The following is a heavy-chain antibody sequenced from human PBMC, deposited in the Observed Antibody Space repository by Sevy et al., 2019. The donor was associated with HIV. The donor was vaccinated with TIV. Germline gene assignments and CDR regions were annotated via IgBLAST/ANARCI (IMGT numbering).Heavy chain of an antibody. D-gene: IGHD4-4*01. J-gene: IGHJ6*02. Sequence: SETLSLTCTVSGGSISSSSYYWGWIRQPPGKGLEWIGSIYYSGSTYYNPSLKSRVTISVDTSKTQFSLKLSSVTAADTAVYYCARLSGYSNYVYHYGMDVWGQGTTVTVSS. CDR3: ARLSGYSNYVYHYGMDV. CDR2: IYYSGST. CDR1: GGSISSSSYY. V-gene: IGHV4-39*01.